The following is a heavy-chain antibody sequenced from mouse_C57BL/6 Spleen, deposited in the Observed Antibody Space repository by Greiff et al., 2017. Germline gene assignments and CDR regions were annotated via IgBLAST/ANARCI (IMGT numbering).Heavy chain of an antibody. V-gene: IGHV1-47*01. CDR3: ARASGSSYSWFAY. J-gene: IGHJ3*01. CDR2: FHPYNDDT. Sequence: VKLMESGAELVKPGASVKMSCKASGYTFTTYPIEWMKQNHGKSLEWIGNFHPYNDDTKYNEKFKGKATLTVEKSSSTVYLELSRLTSDDSAVYYCARASGSSYSWFAYWGQGTLVTVSA. CDR1: GYTFTTYP. D-gene: IGHD1-1*01.